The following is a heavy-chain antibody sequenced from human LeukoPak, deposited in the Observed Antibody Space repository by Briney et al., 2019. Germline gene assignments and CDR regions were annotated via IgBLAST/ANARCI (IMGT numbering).Heavy chain of an antibody. CDR2: INHSGST. D-gene: IGHD2-15*01. CDR1: GGSFSGYY. J-gene: IGHJ6*04. Sequence: SETLSLTCAVYGGSFSGYYWSWIRQPPGKGLEWIGEINHSGSTNYNPSLKSRVTISVDTSKNQFSLKLSSVTAADTAVYYCARGGIVVVVAANFGMDVWGKGTTVTVSS. CDR3: ARGGIVVVVAANFGMDV. V-gene: IGHV4-34*01.